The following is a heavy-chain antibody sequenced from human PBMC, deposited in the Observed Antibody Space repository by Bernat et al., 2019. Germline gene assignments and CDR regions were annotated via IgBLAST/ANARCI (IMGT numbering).Heavy chain of an antibody. J-gene: IGHJ5*02. CDR1: GGSISSYY. V-gene: IGHV4-59*01. CDR3: ARGGGVCSSTSCYAGWFDP. CDR2: IYYSGST. Sequence: QVQLQESGPGLVKPSETLSLTCTVSGGSISSYYWSWIRQPPGRGLEWIGYIYYSGSTNYNPSLKSRVTISVDTSKNQFSLKLGSVTTADTAVYYCARGGGVCSSTSCYAGWFDPWGQGTLVTVSS. D-gene: IGHD2-2*01.